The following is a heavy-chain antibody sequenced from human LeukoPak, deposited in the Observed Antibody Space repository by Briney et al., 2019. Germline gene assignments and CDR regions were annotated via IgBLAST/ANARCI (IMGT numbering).Heavy chain of an antibody. CDR1: GFTFSTYN. CDR2: ISSSSTYI. D-gene: IGHD3-3*01. CDR3: ASSLFGVVAPGY. J-gene: IGHJ4*02. Sequence: GGSLRLSCAASGFTFSTYNMNWVRQAPGKGLEWVSSISSSSTYIYYADSVKGGFTISRDNAKTSLYLHMNSLRAEDSAVYYCASSLFGVVAPGYWGQGTLVTVSS. V-gene: IGHV3-21*01.